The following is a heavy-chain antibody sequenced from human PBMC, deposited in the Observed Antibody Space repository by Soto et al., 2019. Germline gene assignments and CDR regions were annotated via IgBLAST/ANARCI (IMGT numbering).Heavy chain of an antibody. CDR1: GGSFSGYY. J-gene: IGHJ4*02. D-gene: IGHD4-17*01. CDR2: INHSGST. V-gene: IGHV4-34*01. CDR3: ARRYGRYFDY. Sequence: ETLSLTCAVYGGSFSGYYWSWIRQPPGKGLEWIGEINHSGSTNYNPSLKSRVTISVDTSKNQFSLKLSSVTAADTAVYYCARRYGRYFDYWGQGTLVTVSS.